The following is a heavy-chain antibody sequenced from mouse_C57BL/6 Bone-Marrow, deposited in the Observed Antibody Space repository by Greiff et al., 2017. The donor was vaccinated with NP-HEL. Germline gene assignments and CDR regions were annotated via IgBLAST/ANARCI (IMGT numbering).Heavy chain of an antibody. V-gene: IGHV1-82*01. Sequence: VKVVESGPELVKPGASVKISCKASGYAFSSSWMNWVKQRPGKGLEWIGRIYPGDGDTNYNGKFKGKATLTADKSSSTAYMQLSSLTSEDSAVYFCARDGSFAYWGQGTLVTVSA. J-gene: IGHJ3*01. CDR2: IYPGDGDT. CDR3: ARDGSFAY. CDR1: GYAFSSSW.